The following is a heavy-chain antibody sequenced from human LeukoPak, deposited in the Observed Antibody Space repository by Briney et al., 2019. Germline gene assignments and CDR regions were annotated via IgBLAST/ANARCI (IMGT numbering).Heavy chain of an antibody. D-gene: IGHD1-26*01. CDR2: ISSSSSTI. V-gene: IGHV3-48*01. CDR1: GFTFSSYS. J-gene: IGHJ3*02. CDR3: AADLGGAWELLNAFDI. Sequence: PGGSLRLSCAASGFTFSSYSMNWVRQAPGKGLEWVSYISSSSSTIYYADSVKGRFTISRDNAKNSLYLRMNSLRAEDTAVYYCAADLGGAWELLNAFDIWGQGTMVTVSS.